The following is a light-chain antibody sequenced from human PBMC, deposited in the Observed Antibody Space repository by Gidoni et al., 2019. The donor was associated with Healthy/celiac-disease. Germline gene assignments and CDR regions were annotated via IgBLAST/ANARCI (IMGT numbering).Light chain of an antibody. V-gene: IGKV2-28*01. J-gene: IGKJ3*01. Sequence: DIVMTQSPLSLPVTPGEPASIACRSSQSLLHSNGYNYLDLYLQKPGQSPQLLIYLGSNRASGVPDRFSGSGSGTDFTLKISRVEAEDVGVYYCMQALQTPFTFGPGTKVDIK. CDR1: QSLLHSNGYNY. CDR3: MQALQTPFT. CDR2: LGS.